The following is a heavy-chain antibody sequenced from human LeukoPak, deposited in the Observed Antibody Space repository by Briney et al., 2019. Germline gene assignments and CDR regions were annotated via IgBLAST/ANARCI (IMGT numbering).Heavy chain of an antibody. CDR3: ARAHQPLGGLSFPDS. CDR1: GYSFSSYA. CDR2: INTDTGNP. Sequence: ASVKVSCKASGYSFSSYAMNWVRQAPGQGLEWMGWINTDTGNPTYAQGFTGRFVFSLDTSVSTAYLQISSLKAEDTAVYYCARAHQPLGGLSFPDSWGQGTLVTVSS. V-gene: IGHV7-4-1*02. D-gene: IGHD3-16*02. J-gene: IGHJ5*01.